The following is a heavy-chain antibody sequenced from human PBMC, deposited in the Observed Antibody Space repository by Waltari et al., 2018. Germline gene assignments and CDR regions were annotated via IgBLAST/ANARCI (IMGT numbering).Heavy chain of an antibody. J-gene: IGHJ1*01. Sequence: QVQLVQSGAEVKKPGASVKVSCKASGYTFTGYYMHWVRKAPGQGLEWMGRINPNSGGTNYAQKFQGRVTMTRDTSISTAYMELSRLRSDDTAVYYCAREGITMVRGVIGYFQHWGQGTLVTVSS. V-gene: IGHV1-2*06. D-gene: IGHD3-10*01. CDR1: GYTFTGYY. CDR2: INPNSGGT. CDR3: AREGITMVRGVIGYFQH.